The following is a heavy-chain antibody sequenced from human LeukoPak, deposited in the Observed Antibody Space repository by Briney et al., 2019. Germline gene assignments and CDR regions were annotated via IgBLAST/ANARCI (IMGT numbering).Heavy chain of an antibody. J-gene: IGHJ4*02. V-gene: IGHV3-23*01. CDR3: AKDFGGVVVPAAVDY. Sequence: GGSLRLSCAASGFTFSSYAMSWVRQAPGKGLEGVSAISGSGGSTYYADSVKGRFTISRDNSKNTLYLQMNSLRAEDTAVYYCAKDFGGVVVPAAVDYWGQGTLVTVSS. D-gene: IGHD2-2*01. CDR2: ISGSGGST. CDR1: GFTFSSYA.